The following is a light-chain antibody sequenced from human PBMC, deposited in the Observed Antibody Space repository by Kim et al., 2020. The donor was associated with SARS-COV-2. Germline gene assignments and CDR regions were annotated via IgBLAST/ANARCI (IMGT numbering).Light chain of an antibody. V-gene: IGLV3-9*01. CDR1: NIGSKH. Sequence: VARGQTASITCGGDNIGSKHVHWYQQKAGQAPVLVIYRDSSRPAEIPERFSGSNSGNTATLTVSRAQAGDEADYYCQVWDNNTWVFGAGTKLTVL. J-gene: IGLJ3*02. CDR2: RDS. CDR3: QVWDNNTWV.